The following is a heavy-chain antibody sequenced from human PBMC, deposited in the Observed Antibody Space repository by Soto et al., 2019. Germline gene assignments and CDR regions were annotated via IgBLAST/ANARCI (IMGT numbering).Heavy chain of an antibody. D-gene: IGHD2-2*01. CDR2: ISGSGGST. J-gene: IGHJ3*02. CDR3: AKDLVVVQAAMPFPGCDAFDI. V-gene: IGHV3-23*01. CDR1: GLTFSSYA. Sequence: PWGSLRLACASSGLTFSSYAMSWVRQAPGKGLEWVSAISGSGGSTYYADSVKGRFTISRDNSKNTLYLQMNSLRAEDTAVYYCAKDLVVVQAAMPFPGCDAFDIWGQGTMVTVSS.